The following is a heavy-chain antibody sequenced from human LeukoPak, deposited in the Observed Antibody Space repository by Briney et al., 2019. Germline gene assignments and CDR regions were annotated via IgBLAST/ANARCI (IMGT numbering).Heavy chain of an antibody. Sequence: SETLSLTCTVSGVSMRGAYWSWIRQPPGKGQEWIGYVFFEGNTRYNPSLTSRLTISADTSRSQFSLKLNSVTAADTAVYFCAKHTSITYAHFDCWGQGILVTVSS. J-gene: IGHJ4*02. CDR2: VFFEGNT. CDR3: AKHTSITYAHFDC. CDR1: GVSMRGAY. D-gene: IGHD2-2*01. V-gene: IGHV4-59*08.